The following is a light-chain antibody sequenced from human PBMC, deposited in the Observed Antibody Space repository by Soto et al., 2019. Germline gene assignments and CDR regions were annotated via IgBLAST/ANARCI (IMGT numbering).Light chain of an antibody. Sequence: EIVMTQSPATLSVSPGERATLSCRASQSVSSNLAWYQQKPGQAPRLLIYGASTRATGIPARFSGSGSGTDFTLTNSSLQSEDFEVYYCQQYNNWPQTFGQGTKVEIK. CDR1: QSVSSN. J-gene: IGKJ1*01. CDR2: GAS. CDR3: QQYNNWPQT. V-gene: IGKV3-15*01.